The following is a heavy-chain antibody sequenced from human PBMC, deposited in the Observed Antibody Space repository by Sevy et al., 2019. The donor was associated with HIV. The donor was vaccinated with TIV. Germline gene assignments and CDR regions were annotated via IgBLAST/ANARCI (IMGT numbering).Heavy chain of an antibody. CDR2: ISSSGSSI. V-gene: IGHV3-48*03. J-gene: IGHJ4*02. CDR1: GFTFSSYD. CDR3: ARVDEQRWLRLYYFDY. Sequence: GGSLRLSCTASGFTFSSYDMNWVRQAPGKGLEWVSKISSSGSSIYYADSVKGRFTISRDNAKNSLNLQMNSLRAEDTAVYYCARVDEQRWLRLYYFDYWGQGTLVTVSS. D-gene: IGHD5-12*01.